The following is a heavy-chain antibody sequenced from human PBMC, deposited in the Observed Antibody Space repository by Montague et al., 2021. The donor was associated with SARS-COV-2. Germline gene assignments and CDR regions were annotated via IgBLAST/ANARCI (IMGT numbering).Heavy chain of an antibody. CDR3: ARWGEYYDSPYYYYAMDV. D-gene: IGHD3-3*01. V-gene: IGHV4-59*12. Sequence: SETLSLTCTVSGGSISPYYWSWIWQSPGKGLECIGYTSYSGSTDYNPFLKSRVTISIDTSKNQFSLKLSSVTAADTAVYYCARWGEYYDSPYYYYAMDVWGQGTTVTISS. CDR2: TSYSGST. CDR1: GGSISPYY. J-gene: IGHJ6*02.